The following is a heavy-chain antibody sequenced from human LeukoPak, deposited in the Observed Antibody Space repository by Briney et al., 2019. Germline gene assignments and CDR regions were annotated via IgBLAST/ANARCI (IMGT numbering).Heavy chain of an antibody. CDR3: ARDHPRDSSGYGYYYYGMDV. D-gene: IGHD3-22*01. Sequence: ASVEVSCKASGGTFSSYAISWVRQAPGQGLEWMGGIIPIFGTANYAQKFQGRVTITADESTSTAYMELSSLRSEDTAVYYCARDHPRDSSGYGYYYYGMDVWGQGTTVTVSS. CDR1: GGTFSSYA. V-gene: IGHV1-69*13. J-gene: IGHJ6*02. CDR2: IIPIFGTA.